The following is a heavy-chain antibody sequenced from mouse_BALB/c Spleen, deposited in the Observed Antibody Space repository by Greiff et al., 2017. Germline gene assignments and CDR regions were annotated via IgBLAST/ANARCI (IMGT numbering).Heavy chain of an antibody. CDR3: ARDSYYRYGAMDY. J-gene: IGHJ4*01. V-gene: IGHV5-6-3*01. CDR1: GFTFSSYG. Sequence: EVHLVESGGGLVQPGGSLKLSCAASGFTFSSYGMSWVRQTPDKRLELVATINSNGGSTYYPDSVMGRFTISRDNAKNTLYLQMSSLKSEDTAMYYCARDSYYRYGAMDYWGQGTSVTVSS. CDR2: INSNGGST. D-gene: IGHD2-14*01.